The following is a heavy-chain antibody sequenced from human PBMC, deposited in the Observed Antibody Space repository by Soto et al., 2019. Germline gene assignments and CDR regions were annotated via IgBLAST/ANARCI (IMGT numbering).Heavy chain of an antibody. CDR1: GFTFSNYG. J-gene: IGHJ4*02. Sequence: GGSLRLSCAASGFTFSNYGMHWVRQAPGKGLECVAVISYDATNKYYADSVKGRFTISRDNSKNTLYLQMNSLRAEDTAVYYCAKDLSVAHGGQGTQVTVS. V-gene: IGHV3-30*18. CDR3: AKDLSVAH. CDR2: ISYDATNK. D-gene: IGHD2-15*01.